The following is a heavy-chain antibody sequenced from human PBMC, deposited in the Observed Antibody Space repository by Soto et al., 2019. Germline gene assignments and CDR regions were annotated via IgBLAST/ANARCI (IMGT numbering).Heavy chain of an antibody. D-gene: IGHD1-1*01. Sequence: SVKVSCKTSGFIFNVYGIHWVRQAPGQGLEWVGGLIPIYDAPYYAQKFQGRVTISADKSTTTVHLELSSLQSDDTAVYFCARVREPHLDHYGLDVWGQGTTVTVSS. V-gene: IGHV1-69*06. CDR1: GFIFNVYG. CDR2: LIPIYDAP. CDR3: ARVREPHLDHYGLDV. J-gene: IGHJ6*02.